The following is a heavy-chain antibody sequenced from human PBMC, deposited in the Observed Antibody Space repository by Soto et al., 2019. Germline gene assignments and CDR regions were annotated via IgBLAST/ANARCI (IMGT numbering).Heavy chain of an antibody. CDR2: ISGSGDST. CDR3: AKGPTIFGVITTPGYYMDV. J-gene: IGHJ6*03. CDR1: GFTFSSYA. V-gene: IGHV3-23*01. Sequence: GSLRLSCEASGFTFSSYAMSWVRQAPGKGLEWVSSISGSGDSTRYADSVKGRFTISRDNSKNTLYLQMNSLRAEDTAVYYCAKGPTIFGVITTPGYYMDVWGKGTTVTVSS. D-gene: IGHD3-3*01.